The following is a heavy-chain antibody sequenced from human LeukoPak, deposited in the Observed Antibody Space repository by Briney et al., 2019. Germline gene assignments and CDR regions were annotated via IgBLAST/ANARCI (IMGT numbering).Heavy chain of an antibody. J-gene: IGHJ4*02. D-gene: IGHD6-19*01. CDR3: ARDRGSGWFDY. V-gene: IGHV3-21*01. CDR2: ISSSSSYI. CDR1: GFTFSGYS. Sequence: PGGSLRLSCAASGFTFSGYSMNWVRQTPAKGLEWVSSISSSSSYIYYGDTVKGRFTISRDNARNSLFLQMNSLRAEDTAVYDCARDRGSGWFDYWGQGTLVTVSS.